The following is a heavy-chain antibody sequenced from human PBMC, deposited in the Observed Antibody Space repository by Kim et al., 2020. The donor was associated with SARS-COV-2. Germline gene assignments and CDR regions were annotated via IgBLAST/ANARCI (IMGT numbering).Heavy chain of an antibody. V-gene: IGHV6-1*01. D-gene: IGHD2-15*01. J-gene: IGHJ4*02. CDR3: ARDVATPHRGGDY. Sequence: SQTLSLTCVISGDSVSSNSATWNWIRQSPSRGLEWLGRTFYRSKWYNDYAVSVKSRITITPDTSKNQFSLQLNSVTPEDTAVYFCARDVATPHRGGDYWGQGTLVTVSS. CDR1: GDSVSSNSAT. CDR2: TFYRSKWYN.